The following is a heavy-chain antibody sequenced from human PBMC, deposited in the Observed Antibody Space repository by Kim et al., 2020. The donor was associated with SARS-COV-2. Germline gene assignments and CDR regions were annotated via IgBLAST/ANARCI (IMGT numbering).Heavy chain of an antibody. CDR1: GFSFNNYG. J-gene: IGHJ4*02. V-gene: IGHV3-30*18. CDR3: AKPATVFSFGQSRGPLDF. D-gene: IGHD3-10*01. CDR2: ISYEGSVK. Sequence: GGSLRLSCRASGFSFNNYGMHWVRQAPGKGLEWVAVISYEGSVKYYTDSLKGRFTISKDSSNNMVFLQMNSLTPEDTAIYYCAKPATVFSFGQSRGPLDFWGQGARVTVTS.